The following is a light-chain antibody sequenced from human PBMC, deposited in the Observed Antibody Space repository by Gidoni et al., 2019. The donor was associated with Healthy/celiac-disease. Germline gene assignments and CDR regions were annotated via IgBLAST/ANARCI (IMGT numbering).Light chain of an antibody. CDR2: DAS. Sequence: EIVLTQSPSTLSLSPGERATPSCRASQSVSSYLAWYQQKPGQTPMLLIYDASNRATAIPARFSGSGSGTDFSLTISSLEPEDFAVDYCQQRSNWPPLYTFGQGTKLEIK. V-gene: IGKV3-11*01. CDR1: QSVSSY. J-gene: IGKJ2*01. CDR3: QQRSNWPPLYT.